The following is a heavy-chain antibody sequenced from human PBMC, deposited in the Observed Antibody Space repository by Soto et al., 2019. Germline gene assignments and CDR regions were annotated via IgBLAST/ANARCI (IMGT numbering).Heavy chain of an antibody. V-gene: IGHV1-69*02. Sequence: ASVKVSCMASGGTFSSYTISWVRQAPGQGLEWMGRIIPILGIANYAQKFQGRVTITADKSTSTAYMELSSLRSEDTAVYYCARMVPYSSSSYDYWGQGTLVTVSS. J-gene: IGHJ4*02. CDR1: GGTFSSYT. D-gene: IGHD6-6*01. CDR2: IIPILGIA. CDR3: ARMVPYSSSSYDY.